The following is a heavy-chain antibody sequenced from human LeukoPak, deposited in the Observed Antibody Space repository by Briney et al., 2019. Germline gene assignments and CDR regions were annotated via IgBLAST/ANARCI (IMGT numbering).Heavy chain of an antibody. D-gene: IGHD5-18*01. CDR3: ATRYSYGLDY. Sequence: PGGSLRLSCAASGFTVSSNYMGWVRQAPGKGLEWVSLIYSGGSTFYADSVKGRFTISRDNSKNTLYLQMNSLRAEDTAVYYCATRYSYGLDYWGQGTLVTVSS. CDR2: IYSGGST. CDR1: GFTVSSNY. J-gene: IGHJ4*02. V-gene: IGHV3-53*01.